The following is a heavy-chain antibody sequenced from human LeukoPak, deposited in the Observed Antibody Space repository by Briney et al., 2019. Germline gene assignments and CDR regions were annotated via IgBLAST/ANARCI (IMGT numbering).Heavy chain of an antibody. J-gene: IGHJ4*02. Sequence: PGGSLRLSCAASGFTFSSYAMSWVRQAPGNGLEWVSAISGSGGSTYYADSVKGRFTISRDNSKNTLYLQMNSLRAEDTAVYYCAISPLMVRGVIVDYWGQGTLVTVSS. V-gene: IGHV3-23*01. D-gene: IGHD3-10*01. CDR2: ISGSGGST. CDR1: GFTFSSYA. CDR3: AISPLMVRGVIVDY.